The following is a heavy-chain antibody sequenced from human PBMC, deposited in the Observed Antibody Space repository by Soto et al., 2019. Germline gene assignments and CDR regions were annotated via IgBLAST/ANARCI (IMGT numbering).Heavy chain of an antibody. CDR1: GGSISTKDFL. J-gene: IGHJ6*02. D-gene: IGHD2-2*02. CDR2: IYYSGGT. Sequence: PSETLSLTCTVSGGSISTKDFLWSWIRQSPGKGLEWIGYIYYSGGTYYNPSLKSRVSFSVDTSKTQFSLKLTSVTVADTALYYCARAAIACGSGSCYNHYYYALDVWGRGTTVTVSS. CDR3: ARAAIACGSGSCYNHYYYALDV. V-gene: IGHV4-30-4*01.